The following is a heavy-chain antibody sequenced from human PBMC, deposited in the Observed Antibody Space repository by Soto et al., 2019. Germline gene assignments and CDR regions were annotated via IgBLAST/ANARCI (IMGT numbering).Heavy chain of an antibody. Sequence: SETLSLTCTVSGGSVSSGSYYWSWIRQPPGKGLGWIGYIYYSGSTNYNPSLKSRVTISVDTSKNQFSLKLSSVTAADTAVYYCARGYYDSSGYYRYYYGMDVWGQGTTVTVSS. CDR3: ARGYYDSSGYYRYYYGMDV. J-gene: IGHJ6*02. CDR1: GGSVSSGSYY. D-gene: IGHD3-22*01. V-gene: IGHV4-61*01. CDR2: IYYSGST.